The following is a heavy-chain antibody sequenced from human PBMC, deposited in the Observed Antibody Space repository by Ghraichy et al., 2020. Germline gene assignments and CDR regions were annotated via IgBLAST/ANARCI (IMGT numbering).Heavy chain of an antibody. V-gene: IGHV3-23*01. D-gene: IGHD3-22*01. Sequence: LSLTCAASGFTFSSYAMNWVRLAPGKGLEWVSVISGSGGSTSYADSVKGRFTISRDNSQNTLYLQMDSLRAEDTGVYYCAKYPHYYDSSGYYYFDYWGQGTLVTVSS. CDR2: ISGSGGST. CDR1: GFTFSSYA. CDR3: AKYPHYYDSSGYYYFDY. J-gene: IGHJ4*02.